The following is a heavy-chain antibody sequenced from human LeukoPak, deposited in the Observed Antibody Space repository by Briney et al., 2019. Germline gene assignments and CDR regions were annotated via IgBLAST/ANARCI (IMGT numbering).Heavy chain of an antibody. D-gene: IGHD5-24*01. CDR2: ISAYNGNT. Sequence: ASVKVSCKASGYTFTIYGISWVRQAPGQGLEWMGWISAYNGNTNYAQKLQGRVTMTTDTSTSTAYMELRSLRSDDTAVYYCARAPKMATTKYGFDYWGQGTLVTVSS. CDR3: ARAPKMATTKYGFDY. CDR1: GYTFTIYG. V-gene: IGHV1-18*01. J-gene: IGHJ4*02.